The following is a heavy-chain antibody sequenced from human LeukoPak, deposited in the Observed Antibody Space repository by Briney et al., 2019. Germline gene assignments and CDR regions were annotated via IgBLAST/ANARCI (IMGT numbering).Heavy chain of an antibody. J-gene: IGHJ4*02. D-gene: IGHD2-15*01. CDR3: AIGPYCSGGSCYSFFDY. CDR1: GGTFSSYA. CDR2: IIPIFGTA. Sequence: GASVKVSCKASGGTFSSYAISWVRQAPGQGLEWMGGIIPIFGTANYARKFQGRVTITADESTSTAYMELSSLRSEDTAVYYCAIGPYCSGGSCYSFFDYWGQGTLVTVSS. V-gene: IGHV1-69*13.